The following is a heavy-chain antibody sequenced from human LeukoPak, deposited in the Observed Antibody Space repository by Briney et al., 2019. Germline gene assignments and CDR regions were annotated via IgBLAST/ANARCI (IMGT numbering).Heavy chain of an antibody. CDR1: RFTFYSYA. CDR2: FSGSGGSI. D-gene: IGHD3-10*02. J-gene: IGHJ6*03. CDR3: AELGITMIGGV. Sequence: GGSLRLSCAASRFTFYSYAMNWVRQTPGKGLEWVSTFSGSGGSIYYADSVKGRFTISRDNSKNTLYLQMNSLRAEDTAVYYCAELGITMIGGVWGKGTTVTISS. V-gene: IGHV3-23*01.